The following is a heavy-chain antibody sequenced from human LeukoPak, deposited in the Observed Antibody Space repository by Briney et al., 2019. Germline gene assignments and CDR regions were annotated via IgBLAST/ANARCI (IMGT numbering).Heavy chain of an antibody. CDR1: GGSISGYY. CDR2: ISYSGST. Sequence: PSETLSLTCTVSGGSISGYYWSWIRQPPGEGLEWIGYISYSGSTNYNPSLKSRVTISVDTSKNQFSLKLSSVTAADTAVYYCARLAMLRGVPYFDYWGQGALVTVSS. J-gene: IGHJ4*02. V-gene: IGHV4-59*01. D-gene: IGHD3-10*01. CDR3: ARLAMLRGVPYFDY.